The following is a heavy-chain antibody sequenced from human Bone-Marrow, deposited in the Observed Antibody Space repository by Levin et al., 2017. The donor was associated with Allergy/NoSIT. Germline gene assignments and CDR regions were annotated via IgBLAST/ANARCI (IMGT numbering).Heavy chain of an antibody. D-gene: IGHD4-11*01. CDR1: GLSFSTYW. CDR2: IKEDGSEK. CDR3: TREVRVDDYRNYFLDN. V-gene: IGHV3-7*01. J-gene: IGHJ4*02. Sequence: GGSLRLSCAASGLSFSTYWMSWVRQAPGKGLEWVANIKEDGSEKYYVDSVKGRFTISRANAKNSLYLQMNSLRAEDTAVYYCTREVRVDDYRNYFLDNWGQGTLVTVSS.